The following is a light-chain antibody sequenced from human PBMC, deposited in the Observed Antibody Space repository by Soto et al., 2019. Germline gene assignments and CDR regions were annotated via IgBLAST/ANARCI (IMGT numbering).Light chain of an antibody. CDR2: GAS. Sequence: EIVLTQSPGTLSLSPGERATLSCRASLSVSNNYLAWYQQKPGQAPRLLIYGASGRATGIPDRFSGSGSGTDFILTISRLEPEDFVVYYCQQYGSSPRTFGQGTKVEIK. CDR3: QQYGSSPRT. CDR1: LSVSNNY. J-gene: IGKJ1*01. V-gene: IGKV3-20*01.